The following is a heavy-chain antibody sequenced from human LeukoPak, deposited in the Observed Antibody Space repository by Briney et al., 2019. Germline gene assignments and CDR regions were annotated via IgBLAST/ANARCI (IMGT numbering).Heavy chain of an antibody. Sequence: GGSLRLSCAASGFTFSSYSMNWVRQAPGKGLEWVSYISSSSSTIYYADSVKGRFTISRDNAKNSLYLQMNSLRAEDTAVYYCARDHPSGSTHGDAFDIWGQGTMVTVSS. CDR1: GFTFSSYS. CDR2: ISSSSSTI. D-gene: IGHD1-26*01. CDR3: ARDHPSGSTHGDAFDI. V-gene: IGHV3-48*01. J-gene: IGHJ3*02.